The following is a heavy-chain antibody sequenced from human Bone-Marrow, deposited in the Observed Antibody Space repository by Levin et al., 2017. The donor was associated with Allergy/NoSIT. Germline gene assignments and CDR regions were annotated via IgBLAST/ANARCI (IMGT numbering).Heavy chain of an antibody. CDR2: INVYSGNT. D-gene: IGHD2-2*01. CDR3: VRDGAFSSSWYERHYFDY. J-gene: IGHJ4*02. V-gene: IGHV1-18*01. CDR1: GFTFSSYG. Sequence: ASVKVSCTTSGFTFSSYGFNWVRQAPGQGLEWLGRINVYSGNTHHAQNFQGRLAMTTDTSTNTAYMELRSLRSDDTAVYFCVRDGAFSSSWYERHYFDYWGQGTLVTVTS.